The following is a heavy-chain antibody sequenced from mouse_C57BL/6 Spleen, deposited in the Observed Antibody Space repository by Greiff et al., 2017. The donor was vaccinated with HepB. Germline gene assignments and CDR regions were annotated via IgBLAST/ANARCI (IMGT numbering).Heavy chain of an antibody. D-gene: IGHD2-2*01. V-gene: IGHV1-26*01. CDR2: INPNNGGT. Sequence: EVQLQQSGPELVKPGASVKISCKASGYTFTDYYMNWVKQSHGKSLEWIGDINPNNGGTSYNQKFKGKATLTVDKSSSTAYMELRSLTSEDSAVYYCARRNYGYGAWFAYWGQGTLVTVSA. J-gene: IGHJ3*01. CDR3: ARRNYGYGAWFAY. CDR1: GYTFTDYY.